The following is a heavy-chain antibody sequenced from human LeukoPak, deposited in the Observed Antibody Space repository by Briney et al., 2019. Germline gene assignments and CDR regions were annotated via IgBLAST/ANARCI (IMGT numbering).Heavy chain of an antibody. D-gene: IGHD2-2*01. CDR3: ARAIRNQLLSDH. CDR1: GYTFGTYD. Sequence: ASVNVSCKASGYTFGTYDVIWVRQATGQGLEWMGWMNPNSGNTGYALKFRGRVTMTGDTSISTAYMELSSLISEDTAVYYCARAIRNQLLSDHWGPGTLVTVSS. CDR2: MNPNSGNT. J-gene: IGHJ4*02. V-gene: IGHV1-8*01.